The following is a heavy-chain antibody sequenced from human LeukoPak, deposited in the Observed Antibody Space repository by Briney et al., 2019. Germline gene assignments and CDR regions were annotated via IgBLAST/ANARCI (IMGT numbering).Heavy chain of an antibody. J-gene: IGHJ4*02. CDR1: GGSISSSSYY. V-gene: IGHV4-39*01. Sequence: SETLSLTCTVSGGSISSSSYYWGWIRQPPGKGLEWIGSIYYSGSTYYNPSLKSRVTISVDTSKNQFSLKLSSVTAADTAVYYCAGHDYSNYEAFGYWGQGTLVTVSS. D-gene: IGHD4-11*01. CDR3: AGHDYSNYEAFGY. CDR2: IYYSGST.